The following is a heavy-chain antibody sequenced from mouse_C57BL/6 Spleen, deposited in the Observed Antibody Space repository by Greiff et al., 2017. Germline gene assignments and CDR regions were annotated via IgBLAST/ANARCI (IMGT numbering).Heavy chain of an antibody. CDR1: GYTFTDYY. CDR2: INPNNGGT. Sequence: EVQLQQSGPELVKPGASVKISCKASGYTFTDYYMNWVKQSHGKSLEWIGDINPNNGGTSYNQKFKGKATLTVDKSSSTAYMELRSLTSEDSAVYYGAKVMIRRAWWYFDVWGTGTTVTVSS. CDR3: AKVMIRRAWWYFDV. D-gene: IGHD2-4*01. J-gene: IGHJ1*03. V-gene: IGHV1-26*01.